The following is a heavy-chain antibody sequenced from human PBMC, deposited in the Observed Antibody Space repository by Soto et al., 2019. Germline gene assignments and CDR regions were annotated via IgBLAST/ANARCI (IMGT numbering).Heavy chain of an antibody. J-gene: IGHJ6*03. CDR3: ARALYYGTGEDLFYYMDV. D-gene: IGHD3-10*01. Sequence: QVPVVQSGAEVKKPGASVKVSCKASGFTFNTYGFTWVRQAPGKGLEWMGWISGRNGNTNLAQKFQGRVTMTTDTSPSTAHTELRSLRSADPAVYYCARALYYGTGEDLFYYMDVWGKGTTVTVSS. CDR2: ISGRNGNT. V-gene: IGHV1-18*01. CDR1: GFTFNTYG.